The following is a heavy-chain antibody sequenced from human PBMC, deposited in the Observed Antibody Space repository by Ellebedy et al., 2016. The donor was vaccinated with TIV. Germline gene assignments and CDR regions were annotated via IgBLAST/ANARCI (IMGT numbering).Heavy chain of an antibody. CDR3: ARHPDSSNWYMVWLFDP. V-gene: IGHV4-39*01. D-gene: IGHD6-13*01. J-gene: IGHJ5*02. CDR1: GGSISSRSYY. Sequence: MPSETLSLTCTVSGGSISSRSYYWGWIRQPPGKGLEWIGSIYYSGSTYYNPSLTSRVTITVDTSKNQFSLKLSSVTAADTAVYYCARHPDSSNWYMVWLFDPWGQGTLVTVSS. CDR2: IYYSGST.